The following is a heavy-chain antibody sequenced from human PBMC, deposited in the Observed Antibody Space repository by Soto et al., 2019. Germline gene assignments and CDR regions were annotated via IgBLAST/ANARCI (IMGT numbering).Heavy chain of an antibody. D-gene: IGHD6-19*01. CDR1: GFTFSNAW. Sequence: GGSLRLSCAASGFTFSNAWMSWVRQTPGKGLEWVGRIKSKTDGGTTDYAAPMKGRFTISRDDSKKTLYLQMNSLKTEDTAVYYCTTSYSSAWSFDYWGQGTLVTVSS. CDR3: TTSYSSAWSFDY. CDR2: IKSKTDGGTT. J-gene: IGHJ4*02. V-gene: IGHV3-15*01.